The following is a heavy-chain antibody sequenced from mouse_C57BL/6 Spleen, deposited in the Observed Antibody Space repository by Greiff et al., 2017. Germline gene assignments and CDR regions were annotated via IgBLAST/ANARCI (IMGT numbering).Heavy chain of an antibody. CDR1: GYAFSSSW. J-gene: IGHJ2*01. D-gene: IGHD2-4*01. CDR2: IYPGDGDT. V-gene: IGHV1-82*01. Sequence: QVQLQQSGPELVKPGASVKISCKASGYAFSSSWMNWVKQRPGKGLEWIGRIYPGDGDTNYNGKFKGKATLTADKSSSTAYMQRSSLTSADSAVYFCANGIYYDYVDYWGQGTTLTVSS. CDR3: ANGIYYDYVDY.